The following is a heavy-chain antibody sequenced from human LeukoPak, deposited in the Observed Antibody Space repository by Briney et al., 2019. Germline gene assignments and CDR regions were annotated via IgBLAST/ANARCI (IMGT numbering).Heavy chain of an antibody. CDR1: GGSISIYY. V-gene: IGHV4-59*12. D-gene: IGHD3-10*01. CDR2: IYYSGST. CDR3: ARLNGSLGYYYYGMDV. J-gene: IGHJ6*02. Sequence: PSETLSLTCTVSGGSISIYYWSWIRQPPGKGLEWIGYIYYSGSTNYNPSLKSRVTISVDTSKNQFSLKLSSVTAADTAVYYCARLNGSLGYYYYGMDVWGQGTTVTVSS.